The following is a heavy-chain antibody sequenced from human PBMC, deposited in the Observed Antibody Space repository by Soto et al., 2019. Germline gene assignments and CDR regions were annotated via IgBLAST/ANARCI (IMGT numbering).Heavy chain of an antibody. Sequence: GGSLRLPYAASGFTFSSYSMNWVRQAPGKGLEWVSSISSSTSYMYYADSVKGRFTISRDNARNSLYLQMNSLRAEDTAVYYCARFRRDGYNLDYWGQGTLVTVSS. D-gene: IGHD5-12*01. J-gene: IGHJ4*02. V-gene: IGHV3-21*01. CDR2: ISSSTSYM. CDR1: GFTFSSYS. CDR3: ARFRRDGYNLDY.